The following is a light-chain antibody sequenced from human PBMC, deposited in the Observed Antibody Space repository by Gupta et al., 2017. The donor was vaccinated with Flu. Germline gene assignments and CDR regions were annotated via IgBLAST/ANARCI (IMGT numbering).Light chain of an antibody. Sequence: EIVLTQSPGTLSLSPGEGATLSCRASHSVTRNYLAWYQQRPDQAPRLLIFGASNRDTGVPDRFCGGGYGKNLALTNSRREQEDFARYYCHQHGCSPLLTFGGGTTVEI. CDR3: HQHGCSPLLT. CDR1: HSVTRNY. J-gene: IGKJ4*01. V-gene: IGKV3-20*01. CDR2: GAS.